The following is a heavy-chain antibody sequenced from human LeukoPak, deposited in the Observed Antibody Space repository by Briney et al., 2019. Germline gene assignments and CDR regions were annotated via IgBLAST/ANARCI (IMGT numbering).Heavy chain of an antibody. D-gene: IGHD5-12*01. CDR1: GYFSTKYY. J-gene: IGHJ3*01. CDR3: ARQVATKGEWAFDV. V-gene: IGHV4-38-2*02. Sequence: SETLSLTCTVSGYFSTKYYWAWIRQPPGKGLGWIASIRHDGHTYYNASLKSQVTISIDMSRNQFSLRLNSLTAADTAVYYCARQVATKGEWAFDVWGQGTMVTVSS. CDR2: IRHDGHT.